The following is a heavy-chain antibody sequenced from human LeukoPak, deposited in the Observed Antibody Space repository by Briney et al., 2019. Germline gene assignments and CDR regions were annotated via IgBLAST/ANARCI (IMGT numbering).Heavy chain of an antibody. V-gene: IGHV3-23*01. CDR3: AKSRESSGYYYVGPFFDY. CDR2: ISGSGGST. J-gene: IGHJ4*02. Sequence: GGSLRLSCAASGFTFSSYAMSWVRQAPGKGLEWVSAISGSGGSTYSADSVKGRFTISRKNSKNTLYLQMNSLRAEDTAVYYCAKSRESSGYYYVGPFFDYWGQGTLVTVSS. CDR1: GFTFSSYA. D-gene: IGHD3-22*01.